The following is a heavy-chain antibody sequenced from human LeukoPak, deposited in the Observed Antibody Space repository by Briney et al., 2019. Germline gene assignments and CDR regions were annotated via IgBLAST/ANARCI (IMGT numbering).Heavy chain of an antibody. Sequence: SVKVSCKASGGTFSSYAISWVRQAPGQGLEWMGGIIPIFGTANYAQKFQGRVTITADESTSTAYMELSRLRSEDTAVYYCARLEVITTEDAFDIWGQGTMVTVSS. CDR1: GGTFSSYA. CDR2: IIPIFGTA. J-gene: IGHJ3*02. V-gene: IGHV1-69*13. D-gene: IGHD3-22*01. CDR3: ARLEVITTEDAFDI.